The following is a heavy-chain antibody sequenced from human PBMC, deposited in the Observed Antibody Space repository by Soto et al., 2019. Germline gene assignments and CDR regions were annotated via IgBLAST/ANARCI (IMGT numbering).Heavy chain of an antibody. J-gene: IGHJ4*02. Sequence: RQYRRLSSRSSGLTFATNAMIVVRQAPGKGLEWVSGIYGSGDSTFYADSVKGRFTISRDNSKNTLYLQMNSLRAEDTAVYYCAKDARPDGYWDFDYWGQGT. CDR1: GLTFATNA. CDR3: AKDARPDGYWDFDY. V-gene: IGHV3-23*01. D-gene: IGHD5-12*01. CDR2: IYGSGDST.